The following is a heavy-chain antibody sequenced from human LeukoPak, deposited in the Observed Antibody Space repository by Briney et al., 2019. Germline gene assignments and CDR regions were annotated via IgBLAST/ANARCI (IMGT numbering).Heavy chain of an antibody. D-gene: IGHD3-16*01. J-gene: IGHJ5*02. Sequence: GASVKVSCKASGYTFTGYYMHWVRQAPGQGLEWMGWISPNSGGTNYAQKFQGRVTMTGDTSISTAYMELSRLRSDDTAVYYCARDYVGDNWFDPWGQGTLVTVSS. CDR2: ISPNSGGT. V-gene: IGHV1-2*02. CDR1: GYTFTGYY. CDR3: ARDYVGDNWFDP.